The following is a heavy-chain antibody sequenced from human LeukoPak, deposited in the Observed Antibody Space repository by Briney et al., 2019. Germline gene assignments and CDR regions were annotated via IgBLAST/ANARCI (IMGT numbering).Heavy chain of an antibody. CDR2: ISGSGGST. CDR1: GFTFSSYA. Sequence: PGGSLRLSCAASGFTFSSYAMSWFRQAPGKGLEWFSAISGSGGSTYYADSVKGRFTISRDNSKNTLYLQMNSLRAEDTAVYYCAKATHYGGNGNFDYWGQGTLVTVSS. D-gene: IGHD4-23*01. CDR3: AKATHYGGNGNFDY. V-gene: IGHV3-23*01. J-gene: IGHJ4*02.